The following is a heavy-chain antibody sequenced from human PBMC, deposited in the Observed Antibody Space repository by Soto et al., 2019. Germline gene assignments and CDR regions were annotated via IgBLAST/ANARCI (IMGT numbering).Heavy chain of an antibody. D-gene: IGHD1-1*01. CDR1: EYSFGDYY. V-gene: IGHV1-2*02. J-gene: IGHJ5*02. CDR2: INLNDGGT. Sequence: QVQLVQSGTEVKKPGASVKVSCKPSEYSFGDYYLHWVRKAPEQGLAWMGWINLNDGGTNSPRKFQGRLTMTRDKSNTTVYMELSRLRSDDTAVYFCGRDAPYNQAKFDLWGQGSLVTVSS. CDR3: GRDAPYNQAKFDL.